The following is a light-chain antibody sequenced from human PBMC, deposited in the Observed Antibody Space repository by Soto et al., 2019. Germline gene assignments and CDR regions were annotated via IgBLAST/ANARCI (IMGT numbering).Light chain of an antibody. CDR1: SRDVGGYNY. V-gene: IGLV2-14*01. Sequence: QSALTQPASVSGSPGQSITISCTGTSRDVGGYNYFSWYQQHPVKSPKLMIYDVSNLPSGVSNRFSGSKSGNTASLTISVLQAEDEADYYCSSYTSSSTLVFGTGTKVSVL. CDR2: DVS. CDR3: SSYTSSSTLV. J-gene: IGLJ1*01.